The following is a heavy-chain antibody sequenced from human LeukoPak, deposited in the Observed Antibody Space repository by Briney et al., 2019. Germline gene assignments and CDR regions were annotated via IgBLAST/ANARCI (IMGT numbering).Heavy chain of an antibody. V-gene: IGHV4-30-2*01. CDR1: GGSISSGGYS. CDR2: IYHSGST. J-gene: IGHJ4*02. Sequence: PSQTLSLTCAVSGGSISSGGYSWNWIRQPPGKGLEWIGYIYHSGSTYYNPSLKSRVTISVDRSKNQFSLKLSSVTAADTAVYYCARDSSGYYDYWGQGTLVSVSS. CDR3: ARDSSGYYDY. D-gene: IGHD3-22*01.